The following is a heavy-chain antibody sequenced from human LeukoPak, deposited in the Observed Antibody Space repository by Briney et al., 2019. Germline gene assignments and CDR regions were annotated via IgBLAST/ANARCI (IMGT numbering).Heavy chain of an antibody. Sequence: GGSLRLSCAASGLTFSSYGMHWVRQAPGKGLEWVSSISASGRGTYYADSVKGRFTISRDNSKNTLYLQVNSLRAEDTAVYYCARGYSSGWPGRCYFDYWGQGTLVTVSS. J-gene: IGHJ4*02. CDR1: GLTFSSYG. CDR2: ISASGRGT. D-gene: IGHD6-19*01. CDR3: ARGYSSGWPGRCYFDY. V-gene: IGHV3-23*01.